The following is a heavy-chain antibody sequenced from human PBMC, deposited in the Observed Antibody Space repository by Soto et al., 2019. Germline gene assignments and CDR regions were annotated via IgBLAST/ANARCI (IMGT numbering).Heavy chain of an antibody. D-gene: IGHD3-22*01. CDR1: GGTFSSYA. CDR2: IIPIFGTA. Sequence: QVQLVQSGAEVKKPGSSVKVSCKASGGTFSSYAISWVRQAPGQGLEWMGGIIPIFGTANYAQKFQGRVTITADKATSTADMKLSSLRYQDTHVYYCPREGNYYASGRYPSYDAFDTWGQGRMVTVSS. V-gene: IGHV1-69*06. CDR3: PREGNYYASGRYPSYDAFDT. J-gene: IGHJ3*02.